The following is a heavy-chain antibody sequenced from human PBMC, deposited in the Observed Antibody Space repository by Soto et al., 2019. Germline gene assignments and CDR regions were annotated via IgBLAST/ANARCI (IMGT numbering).Heavy chain of an antibody. CDR2: IYYSGST. D-gene: IGHD6-13*01. CDR3: ASSNIAAAGFYYYGMDV. J-gene: IGHJ6*02. Sequence: DTLSLTCSVSGGSVSSSYLSWLRLPPGKGLEWIGHIYYSGSTNYNPSLKSRVTISVDTSKNQFSLKLSSVTAADTAVYYCASSNIAAAGFYYYGMDVWGRGTTVT. CDR1: GGSVSSSY. V-gene: IGHV4-59*02.